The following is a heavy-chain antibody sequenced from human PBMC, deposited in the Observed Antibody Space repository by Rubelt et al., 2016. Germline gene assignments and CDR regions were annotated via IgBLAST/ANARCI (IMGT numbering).Heavy chain of an antibody. CDR3: ARKFSSGFDH. D-gene: IGHD6-19*01. CDR1: GFSLSTSRVG. J-gene: IGHJ4*02. CDR2: IYWDDDK. V-gene: IGHV2-5*02. Sequence: QITLKESGPTLVKPTQTLTLTCTFSGFSLSTSRVGVGWIRHPPGKALEWLALIYWDDDKRYSPSLKNRLTITKDTSKNQVVLTMTNMDPVDAATYHCARKFSSGFDHWAQGTLVTVSS.